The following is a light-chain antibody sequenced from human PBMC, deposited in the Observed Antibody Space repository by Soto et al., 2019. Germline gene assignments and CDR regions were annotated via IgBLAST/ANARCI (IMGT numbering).Light chain of an antibody. V-gene: IGKV1-39*01. CDR3: QQGNSFPRT. CDR2: AAY. J-gene: IGKJ1*01. Sequence: DIQMTQSPSSLSASVGDRVTITCRARQSINNYLNWYQQKPGKAPKLLIYAAYSLQSGVPSRFTGSGSGTDVTLTSPSLQPEDFATDFCQQGNSFPRTCGQGTKVDI. CDR1: QSINNY.